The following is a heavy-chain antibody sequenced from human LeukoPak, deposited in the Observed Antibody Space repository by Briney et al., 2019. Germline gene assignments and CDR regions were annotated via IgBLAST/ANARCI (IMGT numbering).Heavy chain of an antibody. CDR3: VTGAPWD. CDR2: MNPKTGKA. Sequence: ASVKVSCKASGYTFTTYGISWVRQASGQGLEWMGWMNPKTGKAGYAQKFQGRVTMTRNTSISTAYLELSSLRPEGTAIYYCVTGAPWDWGQGTLIAVS. CDR1: GYTFTTYG. D-gene: IGHD1-26*01. V-gene: IGHV1-8*01. J-gene: IGHJ4*02.